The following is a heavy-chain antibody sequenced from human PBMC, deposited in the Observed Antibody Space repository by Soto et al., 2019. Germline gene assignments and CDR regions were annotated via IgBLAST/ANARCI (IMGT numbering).Heavy chain of an antibody. CDR1: GFTFSSYA. V-gene: IGHV3-23*01. D-gene: IGHD3-22*01. CDR3: ANLRGYYDSSGYYPDPFDP. J-gene: IGHJ5*02. Sequence: GGSLRLSCAASGFTFSSYAMSWVRQAPGKGLEWVSAISGSGGSTYYADSVKGRFTISRDNSKNTLHLQMNSLRAEDTAVYYCANLRGYYDSSGYYPDPFDPWGQGTLVTVSS. CDR2: ISGSGGST.